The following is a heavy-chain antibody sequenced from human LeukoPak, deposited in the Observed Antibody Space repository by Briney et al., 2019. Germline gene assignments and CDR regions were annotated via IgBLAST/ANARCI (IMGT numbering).Heavy chain of an antibody. J-gene: IGHJ4*02. V-gene: IGHV5-51*01. CDR1: GYSFTSYW. D-gene: IGHD3-22*01. CDR2: IYPGDSDT. Sequence: GESLKISCKGSGYSFTSYWIGWVRQMPGKGLEWMGIIYPGDSDTRYSPSFQGQVTISADKSISTAYLQWSSLKASDTAMYYCARATHYYDSSGYYYDAYYFDYWGQGTLVTVSS. CDR3: ARATHYYDSSGYYYDAYYFDY.